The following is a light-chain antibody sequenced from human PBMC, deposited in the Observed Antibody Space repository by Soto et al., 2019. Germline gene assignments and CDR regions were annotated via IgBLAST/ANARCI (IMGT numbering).Light chain of an antibody. J-gene: IGKJ1*01. CDR1: QSLFYSSNNNDY. Sequence: DIVMTQSPDSLAVSLGERATINCKSSQSLFYSSNNNDYLAWYQRKPGLPPKLLIYWASTRESGVPDRFSGSGSGTDFTLTISSLQAEDVAVYYCQQYYSTPQTFGQGTKVEIK. CDR3: QQYYSTPQT. V-gene: IGKV4-1*01. CDR2: WAS.